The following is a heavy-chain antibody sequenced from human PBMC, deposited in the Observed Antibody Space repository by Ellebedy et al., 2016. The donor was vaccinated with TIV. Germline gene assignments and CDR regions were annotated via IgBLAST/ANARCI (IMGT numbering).Heavy chain of an antibody. J-gene: IGHJ6*02. CDR1: LGSVTNRGYY. CDR3: AGGTHYYYGWDV. CDR2: IHHTGST. Sequence: SETLSLXXSVSLGSVTNRGYYWAWLRQTPGKGLEWIGHIHHTGSTDYNPSLKGRITISVDTSENHFSRMVTSVTAADTAVYFCAGGTHYYYGWDVWGQGTTVIASS. V-gene: IGHV4-61*03.